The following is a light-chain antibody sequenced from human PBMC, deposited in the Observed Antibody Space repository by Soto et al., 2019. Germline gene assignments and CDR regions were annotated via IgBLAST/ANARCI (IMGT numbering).Light chain of an antibody. V-gene: IGLV1-44*01. CDR2: SNN. CDR3: AAWDDSLNGYV. J-gene: IGLJ1*01. Sequence: QCVLPQPPSASGTPGQRVTISCSGSSSNIGSNTVNWYQQLPGTAPKLLIYSNNQRPSGVPDRFSGSKSGTSASLAISGLQSEDEADYYCAAWDDSLNGYVFGTGTKVTVL. CDR1: SSNIGSNT.